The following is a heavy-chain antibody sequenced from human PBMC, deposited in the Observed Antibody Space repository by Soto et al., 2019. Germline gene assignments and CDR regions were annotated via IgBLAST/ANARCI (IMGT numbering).Heavy chain of an antibody. CDR1: GFTFSRYW. CDR2: IKGDGSEK. V-gene: IGHV3-7*01. J-gene: IGHJ4*02. CDR3: ASSLL. Sequence: EVQMVESGGGLVQPGGSLRLSCAASGFTFSRYWMYWVRQAPGKGLEWVANIKGDGSEKNYVASVKGRFPISRDNAKNSLYLQMNSLRVEDTAVYYCASSLLRGQGTLVTVSS.